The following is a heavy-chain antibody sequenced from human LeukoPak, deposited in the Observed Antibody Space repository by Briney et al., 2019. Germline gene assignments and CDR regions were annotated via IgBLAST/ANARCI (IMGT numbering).Heavy chain of an antibody. CDR3: ARDPDY. Sequence: GGSLRLSRAASGFTVSSNYMNWVRQAPGKGLELVSVIYSGGKTYYADSVKGRFTISRDNSKNTLYLQMNSLRAEDTAVYYCARDPDYWGQGTLVTVSS. CDR2: IYSGGKT. J-gene: IGHJ4*02. V-gene: IGHV3-66*01. CDR1: GFTVSSNY.